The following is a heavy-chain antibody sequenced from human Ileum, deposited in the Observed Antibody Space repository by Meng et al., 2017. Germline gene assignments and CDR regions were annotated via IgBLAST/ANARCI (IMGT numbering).Heavy chain of an antibody. D-gene: IGHD6-19*01. CDR1: GGSVSSGSYY. J-gene: IGHJ2*01. Sequence: QLQLQESGPGLVRPSETLSLTCSVSGGSVSSGSYYWSWIRQPPGKGLEWIGYIYYSGSAHYNPSLKSRVTMSVDTSKNQFSLELNSVTTADTAMYYCAYRLAVAPQDWYFDVWGRGTLVTVSS. CDR3: AYRLAVAPQDWYFDV. V-gene: IGHV4-61*01. CDR2: IYYSGSA.